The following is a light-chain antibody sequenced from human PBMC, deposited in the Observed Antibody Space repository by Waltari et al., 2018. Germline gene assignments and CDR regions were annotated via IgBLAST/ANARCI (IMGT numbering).Light chain of an antibody. Sequence: SALTQPASVSGSPGQAVTISCAAVNSNVDILHLVSWYQHHPGRNSKLLIYELSQRPAAMYNLCAASKSRNTASLTIAGIQPAGEADYVCCAFAGDGLDVFGSGTQVSVL. J-gene: IGLJ1*01. CDR3: CAFAGDGLDV. CDR2: ELS. V-gene: IGLV2-23*02. CDR1: NSNVDILHL.